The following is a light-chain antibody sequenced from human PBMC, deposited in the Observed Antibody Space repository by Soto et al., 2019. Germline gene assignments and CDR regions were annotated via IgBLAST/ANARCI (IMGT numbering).Light chain of an antibody. CDR2: GAS. Sequence: EIVMTHSPATLSVSPGERATLSCRASQSVSSNLAWYQQKPGQAPRLLIYGASTRATGIPARFSGSGSGTEFTLTISSLQSEDFAVYYCQQYTNWPPTFGGGTKVDIK. V-gene: IGKV3-15*01. CDR1: QSVSSN. J-gene: IGKJ4*01. CDR3: QQYTNWPPT.